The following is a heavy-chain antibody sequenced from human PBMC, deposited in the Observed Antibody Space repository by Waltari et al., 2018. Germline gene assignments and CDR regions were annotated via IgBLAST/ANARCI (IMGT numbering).Heavy chain of an antibody. CDR1: GGSISSYY. D-gene: IGHD1-1*01. CDR3: AREKPDGTTTAAFDI. V-gene: IGHV4-59*01. J-gene: IGHJ3*02. CDR2: IYYSGST. Sequence: QVQLQESGPGLVKPSETLSLTCTVSGGSISSYYWSWIRQPPGKGLEWIGYIYYSGSTNYSPSRKSRVTISVDSSKNQFSLKLSSVTAADTAVYYCAREKPDGTTTAAFDIWGQGTMVTVSS.